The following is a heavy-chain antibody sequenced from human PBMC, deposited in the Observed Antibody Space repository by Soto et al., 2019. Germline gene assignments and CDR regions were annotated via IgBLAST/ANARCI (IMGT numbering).Heavy chain of an antibody. CDR2: ISWNSGSI. D-gene: IGHD5-18*01. CDR1: GFTFDDYA. CDR3: AKDQGYSYGFDY. Sequence: GGSLRLSCAASGFTFDDYAMHWVRQAPGKGLEWVSGISWNSGSIGYADSVKGRFTISRDNAKNSLYLQMNSLRAEDTALYYCAKDQGYSYGFDYWGQGTLVTVSS. V-gene: IGHV3-9*01. J-gene: IGHJ4*02.